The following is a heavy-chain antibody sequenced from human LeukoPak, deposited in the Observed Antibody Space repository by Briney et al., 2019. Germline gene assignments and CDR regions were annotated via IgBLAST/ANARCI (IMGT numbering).Heavy chain of an antibody. V-gene: IGHV3-48*01. D-gene: IGHD4-11*01. J-gene: IGHJ4*01. CDR2: ISNSGSPI. CDR3: ARGLALGLTVTPKAFDY. CDR1: GFTFDSYS. Sequence: GGSLRLSCVVSGFTFDSYSMNWVRQAPGKGLEWISYISNSGSPIYYADSVKGRFTIFRDKDKSSLYLQMNSLAADDTAVYYCARGLALGLTVTPKAFDYWGHGTLVTVSS.